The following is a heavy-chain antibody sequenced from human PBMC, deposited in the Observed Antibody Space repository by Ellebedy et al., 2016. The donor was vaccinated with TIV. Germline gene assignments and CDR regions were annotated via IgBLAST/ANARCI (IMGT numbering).Heavy chain of an antibody. CDR2: ISGSGGST. Sequence: GESLKISXAASGFTFSSYAMSWVRQAPGKGLEWVSAISGSGGSTYYADSVKGRFTISRDNSKNTLYLQMNSLRAEDTAVYYCAKGELIVNWGQGTLVTVSS. D-gene: IGHD3-10*01. CDR3: AKGELIVN. V-gene: IGHV3-23*01. J-gene: IGHJ4*02. CDR1: GFTFSSYA.